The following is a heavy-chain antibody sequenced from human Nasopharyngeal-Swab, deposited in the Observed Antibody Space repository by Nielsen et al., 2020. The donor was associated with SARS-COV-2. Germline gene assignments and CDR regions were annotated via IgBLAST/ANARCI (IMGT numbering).Heavy chain of an antibody. CDR2: ILDDGSNK. D-gene: IGHD3-16*01. J-gene: IGHJ6*02. CDR3: ARVDYDYVWGSYYYYYGMDV. Sequence: GGSLRLSCAASGFTFSSYGMHWVRQAPGQGLEWVAVILDDGSNKYDADSVKGRFTIARGNSKNTLYLQMNSLRAEDTAVYYCARVDYDYVWGSYYYYYGMDVWGQGTTVTVSS. V-gene: IGHV3-33*01. CDR1: GFTFSSYG.